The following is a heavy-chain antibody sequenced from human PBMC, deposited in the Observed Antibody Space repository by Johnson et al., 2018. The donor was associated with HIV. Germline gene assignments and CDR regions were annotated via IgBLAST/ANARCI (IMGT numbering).Heavy chain of an antibody. J-gene: IGHJ3*02. CDR1: GFTFSDYA. CDR3: AKDLNYGSGPVDI. D-gene: IGHD3-10*01. CDR2: ISSSGSTI. V-gene: IGHV3-48*04. Sequence: QLVESGGGLVQPGGSLRLSCVVSGFTFSDYAVNWVRQAPGKGLEWVSGISSSGSTIYYAASVKGRFTISRDNAKKSLFLQMNSLRAEDTAVYYCAKDLNYGSGPVDIWGQGTMVTVSS.